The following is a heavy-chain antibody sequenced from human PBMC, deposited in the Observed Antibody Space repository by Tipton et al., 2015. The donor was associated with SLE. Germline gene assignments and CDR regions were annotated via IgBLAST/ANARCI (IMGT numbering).Heavy chain of an antibody. Sequence: TLSLTCAVYGGSFSGYYWSWIRQPPEKGLEWIGEINHSGSTNYNPSLKSRVTISVDTSKNQFSLKLSSVTAADTAVYYCARLHTFYYFYYLDVWGQGTMVTVSS. CDR1: GGSFSGYY. CDR2: INHSGST. V-gene: IGHV4-34*01. CDR3: ARLHTFYYFYYLDV. J-gene: IGHJ6*03. D-gene: IGHD5-24*01.